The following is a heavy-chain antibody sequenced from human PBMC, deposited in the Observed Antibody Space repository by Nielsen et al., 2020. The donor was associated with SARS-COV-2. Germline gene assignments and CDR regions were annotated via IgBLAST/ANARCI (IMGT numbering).Heavy chain of an antibody. Sequence: GGSLRLSCAASGFSFSNAWMSWVRQAPGKGLEWVGRIKSNADGGTTDYAAPVKGRFTISRDDSKNTLYLQMNSLKTEDTAVYYCTTRSIFDYWGQGTLVTVSS. CDR1: GFSFSNAW. J-gene: IGHJ4*02. CDR3: TTRSIFDY. CDR2: IKSNADGGTT. D-gene: IGHD3-3*01. V-gene: IGHV3-15*01.